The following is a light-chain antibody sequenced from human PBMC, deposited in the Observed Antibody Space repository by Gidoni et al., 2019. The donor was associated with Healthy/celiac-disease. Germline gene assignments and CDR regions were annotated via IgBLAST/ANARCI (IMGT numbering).Light chain of an antibody. V-gene: IGLV1-47*02. Sequence: QSVLTQPPSASVTPEQRVTISCSRSSPNIGSNYVYWYQPLPGTAPKLLLYSNNQRPSGVPDRCSGSKSGTSASLAISGLRSEDEADYYCAAWDDSLSGKVFGGGTKLTVL. CDR1: SPNIGSNY. J-gene: IGLJ3*02. CDR2: SNN. CDR3: AAWDDSLSGKV.